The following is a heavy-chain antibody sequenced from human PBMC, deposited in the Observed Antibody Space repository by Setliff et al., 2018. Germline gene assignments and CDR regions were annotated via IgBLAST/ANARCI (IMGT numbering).Heavy chain of an antibody. V-gene: IGHV3-23*01. CDR3: ARDVFDFRTGQAGP. Sequence: PGGSLRLSCAASGFIFSNFAMSWVRQAPGKGLEWVAVISGGGGNTFYADSVQGRFTISRDNAKNSLYLQMNSLRVEDTAVYYCARDVFDFRTGQAGPWGQGTLVTVSS. CDR2: ISGGGGNT. J-gene: IGHJ5*02. D-gene: IGHD3-3*01. CDR1: GFIFSNFA.